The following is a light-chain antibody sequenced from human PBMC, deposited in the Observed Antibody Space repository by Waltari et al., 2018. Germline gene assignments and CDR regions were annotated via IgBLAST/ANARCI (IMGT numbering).Light chain of an antibody. V-gene: IGKV1-39*01. CDR2: AAS. Sequence: DIHMTHSPSSLSASVGDRVTITCRASQTISRYLNWYQQKPGKAPNLLIYAASSLQSGVPSRFSGSGSGRDFTLIISSLQPEDFATYYCQQSYSFTRTFGQGTKVEIK. CDR1: QTISRY. J-gene: IGKJ1*01. CDR3: QQSYSFTRT.